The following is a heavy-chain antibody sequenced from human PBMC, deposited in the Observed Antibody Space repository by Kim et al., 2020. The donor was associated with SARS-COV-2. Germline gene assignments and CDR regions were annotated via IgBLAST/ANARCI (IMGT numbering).Heavy chain of an antibody. CDR2: IIPILGIA. J-gene: IGHJ3*02. CDR3: ASGAYYYYDTYDAFDI. Sequence: SVKVSCKASGGTFSSYAISWVRQAPGQGLEWMGRIIPILGIANYAQKFQGRVTITADKSTSTAYMELSSLRSEDTAVYYCASGAYYYYDTYDAFDIWGQGTMVTVSS. CDR1: GGTFSSYA. D-gene: IGHD3-22*01. V-gene: IGHV1-69*04.